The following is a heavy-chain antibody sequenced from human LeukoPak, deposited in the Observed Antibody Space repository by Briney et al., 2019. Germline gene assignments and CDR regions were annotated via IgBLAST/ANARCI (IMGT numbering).Heavy chain of an antibody. CDR3: AKDLGIGYCSGGTCPPSPHFDS. Sequence: GGSLRLSCAASGLTFSSYGMLWVRQAPGKGLEWMTFIRNDGGDKYYADSAEGRFTVSRDNPKNTLYLQINILRPEDTAVYYCAKDLGIGYCSGGTCPPSPHFDSWGQGTLVTVSS. V-gene: IGHV3-30*02. D-gene: IGHD2-15*01. CDR1: GLTFSSYG. CDR2: IRNDGGDK. J-gene: IGHJ4*02.